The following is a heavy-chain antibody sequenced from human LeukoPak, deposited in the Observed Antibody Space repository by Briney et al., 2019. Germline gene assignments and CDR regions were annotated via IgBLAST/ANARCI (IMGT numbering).Heavy chain of an antibody. CDR2: IYYSGST. CDR3: ASTSTTPGLFDY. CDR1: GGSISSGDYY. V-gene: IGHV4-30-4*08. Sequence: SQTPSLTCTVSGGSISSGDYYWSWIHQPPGKGLEWIGYIYYSGSTYYNPSLKSRVTISVDTSKNQFSLKLSSVTAADTAVYYCASTSTTPGLFDYWGQGTLVTVSS. J-gene: IGHJ4*02. D-gene: IGHD2-15*01.